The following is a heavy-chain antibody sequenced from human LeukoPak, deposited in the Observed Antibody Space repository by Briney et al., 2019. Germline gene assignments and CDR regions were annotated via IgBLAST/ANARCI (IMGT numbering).Heavy chain of an antibody. CDR2: LKDDGTER. J-gene: IGHJ3*01. CDR1: GFTLSNYW. CDR3: ARGPTTHSWSNRGACDV. V-gene: IGHV3-7*01. Sequence: GGSLRLSCVGSGFTLSNYWMTWLRQAPGKGLEWVALLKDDGTERYNVDSVKGRFTISRDNAENSLYLQMNSLTADDTAVYYCARGPTTHSWSNRGACDVWGQGTMVTVSS. D-gene: IGHD1-7*01.